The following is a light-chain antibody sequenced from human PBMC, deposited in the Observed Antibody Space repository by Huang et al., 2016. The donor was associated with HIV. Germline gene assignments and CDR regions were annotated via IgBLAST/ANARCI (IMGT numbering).Light chain of an antibody. V-gene: IGKV3-15*01. CDR2: GAS. CDR1: HSVSSH. CDR3: QQYDNWPLT. Sequence: ERVLTQSPATLSVAPGERVTLACRASHSVSSHLAWYQQKPAQAPRRLIHGASTRATGSPARCSGSWSGTEFTLAISSLQSEDSGVYFCQQYDNWPLTFGQGTRLEIK. J-gene: IGKJ5*01.